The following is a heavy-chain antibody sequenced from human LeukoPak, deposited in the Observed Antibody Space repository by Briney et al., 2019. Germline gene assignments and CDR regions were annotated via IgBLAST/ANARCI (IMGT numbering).Heavy chain of an antibody. CDR2: INPNNGGP. CDR3: TRDHCSFANCYEDYYHGMDV. CDR1: GYTFTDYY. D-gene: IGHD2-2*01. V-gene: IGHV1-2*02. Sequence: GASVKVSCKASGYTFTDYYVHWVRQAPGQGLEWMGWINPNNGGPTYAQNFHGRVTMTRDTSISTVYMELRRLRSDDSAIYYCTRDHCSFANCYEDYYHGMDVWGQGTTVTVSS. J-gene: IGHJ6*02.